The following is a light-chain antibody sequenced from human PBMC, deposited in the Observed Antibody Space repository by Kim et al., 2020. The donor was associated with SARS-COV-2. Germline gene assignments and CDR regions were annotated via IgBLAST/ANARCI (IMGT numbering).Light chain of an antibody. CDR1: QSMSSW. CDR2: KAS. CDR3: QQYNSYSYT. Sequence: SASVGDRVNITCRASQSMSSWLAWYQQKPGKAPKLLIYKASSLESGVPSRFSGSGSGTEFTLTISSLQPDDFATYYCQQYNSYSYTFGQGTKLEI. J-gene: IGKJ2*01. V-gene: IGKV1-5*03.